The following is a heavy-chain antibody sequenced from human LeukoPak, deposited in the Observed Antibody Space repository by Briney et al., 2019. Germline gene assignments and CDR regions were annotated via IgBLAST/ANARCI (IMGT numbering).Heavy chain of an antibody. Sequence: SETLSLTCAVYGGSFSGYYWSWIRQPPWKGLEWIGEINHSGSTNYNPSLKSRVTISVDTSKNQFSLKLSSVTAADTAVYYCARGWIQLWSVWGQGTLVTVSS. D-gene: IGHD5-18*01. CDR1: GGSFSGYY. CDR3: ARGWIQLWSV. CDR2: INHSGST. V-gene: IGHV4-34*01. J-gene: IGHJ4*02.